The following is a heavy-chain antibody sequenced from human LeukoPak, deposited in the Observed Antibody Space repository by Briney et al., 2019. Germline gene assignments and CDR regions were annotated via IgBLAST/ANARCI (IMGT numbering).Heavy chain of an antibody. CDR1: GFSVTNNY. CDR2: IYSGGRT. Sequence: PGGSLRLSCAVSGFSVTNNYMSWVRQAPGKGLEWVSVIYSGGRTYYADSVKGRFTTSRDNSKNTLYLQMNSLRAEDTAVYYCARAPDGYEAFDIWGQGTMVTVSS. J-gene: IGHJ3*02. D-gene: IGHD3-22*01. CDR3: ARAPDGYEAFDI. V-gene: IGHV3-66*01.